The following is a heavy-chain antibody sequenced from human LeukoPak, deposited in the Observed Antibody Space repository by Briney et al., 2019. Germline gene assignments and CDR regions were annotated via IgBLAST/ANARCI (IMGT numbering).Heavy chain of an antibody. CDR2: INHSGST. V-gene: IGHV4-34*01. D-gene: IGHD3-16*01. J-gene: IGHJ4*02. CDR1: GGSFSGYY. Sequence: SETQSLTCAVYGGSFSGYYWSWIRQPPGKGLEWIGEINHSGSTNYNPSLKSRVTISVDTSKNQFSLKLSSVTAADTAVYYCARVFYYDYVWGSYRGNYYFDYWGQGTLVTVSS. CDR3: ARVFYYDYVWGSYRGNYYFDY.